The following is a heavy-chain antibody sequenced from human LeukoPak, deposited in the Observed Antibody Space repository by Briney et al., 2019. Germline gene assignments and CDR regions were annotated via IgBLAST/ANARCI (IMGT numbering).Heavy chain of an antibody. V-gene: IGHV3-11*01. Sequence: PGGSLTLSCAASGFTFSDYYMSWIRQAPRKGLEWVSYISSGGSTIYYADSLKGRFTISRDNTKNSLYLQMHSLRAEDTAVYYCARDGWLWLSGSLTYYYYGMDVWGQGTTVTVSS. CDR1: GFTFSDYY. CDR2: ISSGGSTI. D-gene: IGHD5-18*01. J-gene: IGHJ6*02. CDR3: ARDGWLWLSGSLTYYYYGMDV.